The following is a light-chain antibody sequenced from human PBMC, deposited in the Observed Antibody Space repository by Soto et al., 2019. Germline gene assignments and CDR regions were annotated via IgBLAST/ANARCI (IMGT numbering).Light chain of an antibody. CDR3: CSYAGSSTFFVV. CDR2: EGS. CDR1: SSDVGSYNL. Sequence: ALTQPASVSGSPGQSITISCTGTSSDVGSYNLVSWYQQHPGKAPKLMIYEGSKRPSGVSNRFSGSKSGNTASLTISGLQAEDEADYYCCSYAGSSTFFVVFGGGTKLTVL. J-gene: IGLJ2*01. V-gene: IGLV2-23*03.